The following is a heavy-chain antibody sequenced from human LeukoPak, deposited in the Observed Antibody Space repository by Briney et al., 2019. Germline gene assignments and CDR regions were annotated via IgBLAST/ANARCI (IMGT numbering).Heavy chain of an antibody. CDR2: ISYDGSNK. D-gene: IGHD3-9*01. V-gene: IGHV3-30*04. CDR3: ASGYFDWSQSDY. CDR1: GFTFSSYA. Sequence: GRSLRLSCAASGFTFSSYAMHWVRQAPGKGLEWVAVISYDGSNKYYADSVKGRFTISRDNSKNTLYLQMNSLRAEDTAVYYCASGYFDWSQSDYWGQGTLATVSS. J-gene: IGHJ4*02.